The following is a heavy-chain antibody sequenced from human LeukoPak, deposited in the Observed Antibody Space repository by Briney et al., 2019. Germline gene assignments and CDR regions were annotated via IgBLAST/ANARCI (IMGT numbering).Heavy chain of an antibody. CDR1: GGSISSYY. CDR3: ARGDVDSGYDWGGSYYNYYMDF. CDR2: IYYTGRT. D-gene: IGHD5-12*01. V-gene: IGHV4-59*01. Sequence: SETLSLTCTVSGGSISSYYWSWIRQPPGKGLEWIGYIYYTGRTNYNPSLKSRVTISVDKSKNQFSLKLSSVTATDTAVYYCARGDVDSGYDWGGSYYNYYMDFWGKGTTVTVSS. J-gene: IGHJ6*03.